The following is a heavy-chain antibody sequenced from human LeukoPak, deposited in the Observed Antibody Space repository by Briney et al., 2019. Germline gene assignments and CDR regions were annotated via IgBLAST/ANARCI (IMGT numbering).Heavy chain of an antibody. D-gene: IGHD6-19*01. J-gene: IGHJ4*02. CDR1: GFTFSSYS. V-gene: IGHV3-48*01. CDR2: ISSSASTI. Sequence: GGSLRLSCAASGFTFSSYSMNWVRQAPGKGLEWVSYISSSASTIYYADSVKGRFTISRDNAKNSLYLQMNSLRAEDTAVYYCARGTSGWPLGYWGQGTLVTVSS. CDR3: ARGTSGWPLGY.